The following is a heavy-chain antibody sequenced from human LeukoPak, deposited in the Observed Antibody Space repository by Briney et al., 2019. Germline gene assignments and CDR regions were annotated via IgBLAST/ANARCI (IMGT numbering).Heavy chain of an antibody. CDR1: GFTFSSYA. J-gene: IGHJ4*02. CDR3: AKGPYSGTYYVSEFDY. Sequence: GGSLRLSCAASGFTFSSYAMTWVRQAPGKGLEWVSAISGNGGSTYYADSVKGRFTISRDNSKNTLYLQMDSLRAKDAAIYYCAKGPYSGTYYVSEFDYWGQGTLVTVSS. V-gene: IGHV3-23*01. CDR2: ISGNGGST. D-gene: IGHD1-26*01.